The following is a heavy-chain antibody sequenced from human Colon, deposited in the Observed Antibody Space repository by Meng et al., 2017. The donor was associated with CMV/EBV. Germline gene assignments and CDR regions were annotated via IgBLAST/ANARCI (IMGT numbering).Heavy chain of an antibody. Sequence: SGFNFSTFGMGWVRQAPGKGLEWVASITSSSGYIFYADSVKGRFTIYRDNAKNLLFLQMNSLRANDTAVYYCARAGGAVAGRGGFDHWGLGTLVTVSS. J-gene: IGHJ4*02. CDR1: GFNFSTFG. D-gene: IGHD6-19*01. V-gene: IGHV3-21*01. CDR2: ITSSSGYI. CDR3: ARAGGAVAGRGGFDH.